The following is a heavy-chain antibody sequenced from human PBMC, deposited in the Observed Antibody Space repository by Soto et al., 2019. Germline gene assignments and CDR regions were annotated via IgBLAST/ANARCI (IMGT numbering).Heavy chain of an antibody. CDR3: ARLLWFGGAYYYGMDV. J-gene: IGHJ6*02. D-gene: IGHD3-10*01. Sequence: GASVKVSCKASGYTFTSYGISWVRQAPGQGLERMGWISAYNGNTNYAQKLQGRVTMTTDTSTSTAYMELRSLRSDDTAVYYCARLLWFGGAYYYGMDVWGQGTTVTVSS. CDR1: GYTFTSYG. CDR2: ISAYNGNT. V-gene: IGHV1-18*01.